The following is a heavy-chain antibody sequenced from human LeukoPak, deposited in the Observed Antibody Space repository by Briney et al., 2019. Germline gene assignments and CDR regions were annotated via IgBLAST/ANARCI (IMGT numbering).Heavy chain of an antibody. D-gene: IGHD6-13*01. CDR3: ASRPADSTWYGVFDY. CDR2: VFYPGST. Sequence: SETLSLTCTVSGGSINSHYWSWIRQPPGKGLEWIGYVFYPGSTNYNPSLKSRVTMSLDTSRDQSSLRLTSVTAADTAIYYCASRPADSTWYGVFDYWSQGTLVTVSS. J-gene: IGHJ4*02. V-gene: IGHV4-59*11. CDR1: GGSINSHY.